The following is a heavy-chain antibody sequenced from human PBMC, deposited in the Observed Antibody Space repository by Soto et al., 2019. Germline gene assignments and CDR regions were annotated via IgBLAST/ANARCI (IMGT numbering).Heavy chain of an antibody. D-gene: IGHD2-2*01. Sequence: GGSLRLSCAASGLTFSSYAMSWVRQAPGKGLEWVSAISGSGGSTYYADSVKGRFTISRDNSKNTLYLQMNSLRAEDTAVYYCAKRPGYCSSTSCLLYYFDYWGQGTLVTVSS. CDR1: GLTFSSYA. V-gene: IGHV3-23*01. J-gene: IGHJ4*02. CDR2: ISGSGGST. CDR3: AKRPGYCSSTSCLLYYFDY.